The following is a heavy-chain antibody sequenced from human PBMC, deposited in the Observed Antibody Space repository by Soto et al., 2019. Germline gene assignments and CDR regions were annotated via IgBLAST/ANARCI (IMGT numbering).Heavy chain of an antibody. CDR3: ATGIKHYYYYGMDV. J-gene: IGHJ6*02. CDR2: FDPEDGET. V-gene: IGHV1-24*01. D-gene: IGHD1-20*01. Sequence: ASVKVSCKVSGYTLTELSMHWVRQAPGKGLEWMGGFDPEDGETIYAQKFQGRVTMTEDTSTDTAYMELSSLRSEDTAVYYCATGIKHYYYYGMDVWGQGTTVTVSS. CDR1: GYTLTELS.